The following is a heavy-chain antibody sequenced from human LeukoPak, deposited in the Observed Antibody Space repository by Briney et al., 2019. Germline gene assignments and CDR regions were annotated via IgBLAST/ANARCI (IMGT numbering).Heavy chain of an antibody. CDR3: ARDRDIVVVLGMKYYYYYYMDV. D-gene: IGHD2-2*01. J-gene: IGHJ6*03. Sequence: ASVKVSCKASGYTFTSYGISWVRQAPGQGLEWMGWISAYNGNTNYAQKLQGRVTMTTDTSTSTAYMELRSLRSDDTAVYYCARDRDIVVVLGMKYYYYYYMDVWGKGTTVTVSS. V-gene: IGHV1-18*01. CDR2: ISAYNGNT. CDR1: GYTFTSYG.